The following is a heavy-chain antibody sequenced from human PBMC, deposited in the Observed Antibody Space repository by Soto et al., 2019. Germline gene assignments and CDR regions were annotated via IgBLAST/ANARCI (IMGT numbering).Heavy chain of an antibody. Sequence: EVQLVESGGNLVQPGGSLRLSCAASGFTFSSYSMNWVRQAPGKGLEWVSHISSRISTIYYADSVKGRFTISRDNAKNSLYLQMNSRRDEDTAVYYCAREYDILTGYYDVGWFDPWGQGTLVTVSS. CDR2: ISSRISTI. D-gene: IGHD3-9*01. CDR1: GFTFSSYS. V-gene: IGHV3-48*02. J-gene: IGHJ5*02. CDR3: AREYDILTGYYDVGWFDP.